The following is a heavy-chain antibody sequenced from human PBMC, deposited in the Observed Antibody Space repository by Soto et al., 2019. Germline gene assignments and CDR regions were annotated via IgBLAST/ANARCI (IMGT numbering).Heavy chain of an antibody. CDR1: GGTFSNYA. CDR3: AQPLGSAVAGPGRFDL. V-gene: IGHV1-69*12. CDR2: IIPIFGTA. J-gene: IGHJ2*01. D-gene: IGHD6-19*01. Sequence: QVQLVQSGAEVKKPGSSVKVSCKASGGTFSNYAISWVRQAPGQGLEWMGGIIPIFGTANYAQKFQGRVTMTADQSTSIAYVERSSLRSEDTAVYYCAQPLGSAVAGPGRFDLWGRGTLVTVSS.